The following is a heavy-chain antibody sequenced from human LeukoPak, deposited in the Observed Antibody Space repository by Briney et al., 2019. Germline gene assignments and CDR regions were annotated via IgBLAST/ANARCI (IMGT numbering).Heavy chain of an antibody. CDR2: INSAGSDT. Sequence: GGSLRLSCAASGFTFSNYWMHWLRHAPGKGLVWVSRINSAGSDTNYADSVRGRFTISRDNAKNTLYLQMNSLRTEDTAVYYCARMYASMGSFSDPWGQGTLVSVSS. J-gene: IGHJ5*02. V-gene: IGHV3-74*01. CDR1: GFTFSNYW. D-gene: IGHD2-8*01. CDR3: ARMYASMGSFSDP.